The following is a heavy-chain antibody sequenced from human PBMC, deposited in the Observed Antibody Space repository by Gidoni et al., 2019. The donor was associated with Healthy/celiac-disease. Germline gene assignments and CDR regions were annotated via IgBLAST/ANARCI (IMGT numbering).Heavy chain of an antibody. Sequence: QVQLQESGPGLVKPSQTLSLTCTVSGGSISSGGYYWSWIRQHPGKGREWIRYIYYSGTTYYNPSLKSRVTISRDTSKNQFSLKLSSVTAADTAVYYCARDNVSLKDRSGTTHWLDPWGQGTLVTVSS. CDR3: ARDNVSLKDRSGTTHWLDP. CDR2: IYYSGTT. J-gene: IGHJ5*02. D-gene: IGHD1-7*01. CDR1: GGSISSGGYY. V-gene: IGHV4-31*03.